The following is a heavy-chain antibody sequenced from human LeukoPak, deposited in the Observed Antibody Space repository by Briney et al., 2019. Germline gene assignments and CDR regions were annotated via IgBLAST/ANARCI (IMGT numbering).Heavy chain of an antibody. CDR3: ARVASYSGSWDY. J-gene: IGHJ4*02. CDR1: GYTFTGYY. CDR2: INPNSGGT. V-gene: IGHV1-2*02. D-gene: IGHD1-26*01. Sequence: GASVKVSCKASGYTFTGYYMHWVRQAPGQGLEGMGWINPNSGGTNYAQKFQGRVTMTRDTSTSTAYMELSRLRSDDTAVYYCARVASYSGSWDYWGQGTLVTVSS.